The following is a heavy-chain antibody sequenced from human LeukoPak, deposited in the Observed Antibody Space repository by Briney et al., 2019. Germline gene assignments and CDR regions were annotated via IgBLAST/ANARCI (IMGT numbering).Heavy chain of an antibody. Sequence: SETLSLTCAVYGGSFSGYYWSWIRQPPGKGLEWIGEINHSGSTNYNPSLKSRVTISVDTSKNQFSLKLSSVTAADTAVYYCATEGYYGSTFDYWGQGTLVTVSS. CDR2: INHSGST. CDR3: ATEGYYGSTFDY. CDR1: GGSFSGYY. V-gene: IGHV4-34*01. D-gene: IGHD3-10*01. J-gene: IGHJ4*02.